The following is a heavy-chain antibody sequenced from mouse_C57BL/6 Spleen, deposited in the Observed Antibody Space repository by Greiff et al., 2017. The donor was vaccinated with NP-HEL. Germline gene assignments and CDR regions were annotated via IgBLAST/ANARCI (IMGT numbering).Heavy chain of an antibody. D-gene: IGHD2-3*01. CDR1: GFTFSDAW. J-gene: IGHJ4*01. CDR3: TRRDGHYAMDY. Sequence: VQLKESGGGLVQPGGSMKLSCAASGFTFSDAWMDWVRQSPEKGLEWVAEIRNKANNHATYYAESVKGRFTISRDDSKSSVYLQMNSLRAEDTGIYYCTRRDGHYAMDYWGQGTSVTVSS. CDR2: IRNKANNHAT. V-gene: IGHV6-6*01.